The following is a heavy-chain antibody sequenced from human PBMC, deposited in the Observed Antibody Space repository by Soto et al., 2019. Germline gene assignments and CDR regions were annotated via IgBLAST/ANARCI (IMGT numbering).Heavy chain of an antibody. D-gene: IGHD2-15*01. Sequence: GGSLRLSCAASGFIFSNYWMHWVRQVPGKGLVWVSRINSDGTSTSYADSVKGRFTISRDNAKNTMYLEMYSLRAEDTGLYYCARREGFCSGGTCYFDRWGRGTLVTVSS. CDR3: ARREGFCSGGTCYFDR. J-gene: IGHJ5*02. CDR2: INSDGTST. V-gene: IGHV3-74*01. CDR1: GFIFSNYW.